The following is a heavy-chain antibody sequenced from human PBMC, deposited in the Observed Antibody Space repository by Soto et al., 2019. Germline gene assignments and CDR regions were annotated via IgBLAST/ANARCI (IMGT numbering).Heavy chain of an antibody. J-gene: IGHJ6*02. CDR1: GYSFTSYW. V-gene: IGHV5-10-1*01. Sequence: PGESLKISCKGSGYSFTSYWISWVRQMPGKGLEWMGRIDPSDSYTNYSPSFQGHVTISADKSISTAYLQWSSLKASDTAMYYCARYDVVVPAAMRYYYGMDVRGQGTTVTVSS. CDR2: IDPSDSYT. CDR3: ARYDVVVPAAMRYYYGMDV. D-gene: IGHD2-2*01.